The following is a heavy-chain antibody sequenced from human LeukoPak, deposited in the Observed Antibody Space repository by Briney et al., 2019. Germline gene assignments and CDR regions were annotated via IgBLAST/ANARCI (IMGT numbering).Heavy chain of an antibody. CDR1: GDSIRSDR. J-gene: IGHJ6*03. CDR3: ARGDWGGHCYSGYYYMDV. D-gene: IGHD2-21*02. CDR2: IYHTATT. Sequence: SETLSLTCAVSGDSIRSDRWNWIRQIPGKGLEWIGYIYHTATTNYNHSFRTRVTMSLDTSNNQFSLRLTSVTAADTAVYYCARGDWGGHCYSGYYYMDVWGKGTTVTVSS. V-gene: IGHV4-4*09.